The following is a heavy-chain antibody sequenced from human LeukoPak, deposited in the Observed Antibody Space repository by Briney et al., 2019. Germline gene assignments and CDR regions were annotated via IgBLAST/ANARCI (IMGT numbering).Heavy chain of an antibody. CDR1: GFTFSSYS. CDR2: ISSSSRYI. V-gene: IGHV3-21*01. D-gene: IGHD6-19*01. J-gene: IGHJ4*02. Sequence: GGSLRLSCADSGFTFSSYSMYWVRQAPGEGLGWVSSISSSSRYIYYADSVKGRFTISRDNAKNSLYLQMDSLRAEDTAVYYCARDSAWGSSFDYWGQGTLVTVSS. CDR3: ARDSAWGSSFDY.